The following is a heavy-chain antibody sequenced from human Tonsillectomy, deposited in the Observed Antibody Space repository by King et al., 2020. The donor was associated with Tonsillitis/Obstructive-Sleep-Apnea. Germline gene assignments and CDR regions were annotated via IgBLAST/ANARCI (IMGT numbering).Heavy chain of an antibody. V-gene: IGHV5-51*03. J-gene: IGHJ3*02. CDR2: IYPGDSDT. D-gene: IGHD2-2*03. CDR3: ASLDSVVLPAAIQDAFDI. Sequence: QLVQSGAEVKKPGGSLKISCKGSGYSFTSYSIGWVRQMPGKGLEWVAIIYPGDSDTRYSPSFQGQVTISADKSNTTAYLQWSSLKASDTAMYYCASLDSVVLPAAIQDAFDIWGQGTMVTVSS. CDR1: GYSFTSYS.